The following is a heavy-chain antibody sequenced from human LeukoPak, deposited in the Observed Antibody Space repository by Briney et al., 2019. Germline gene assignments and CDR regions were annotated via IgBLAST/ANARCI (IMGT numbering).Heavy chain of an antibody. CDR2: IYYSGST. Sequence: SETLSLTCTVSGGSISSSSYYWGWIRQPPGKGLEWIGSIYYSGSTYYNPSLKSRVTMSVDTSKNQFSLKLSSVTAADTAVYYCARDDSSGYYRTDAFDIWGQGTMVTVSS. CDR1: GGSISSSSYY. CDR3: ARDDSSGYYRTDAFDI. V-gene: IGHV4-39*07. D-gene: IGHD3-22*01. J-gene: IGHJ3*02.